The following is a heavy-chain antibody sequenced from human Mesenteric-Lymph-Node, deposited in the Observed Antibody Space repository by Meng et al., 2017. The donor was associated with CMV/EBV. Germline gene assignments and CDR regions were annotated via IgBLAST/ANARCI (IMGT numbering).Heavy chain of an antibody. CDR2: ISGSGTIT. Sequence: GGSLRLSCATSGFTFSGYAMSWVRQAPGKGLEWVSSISGSGTITKYADSVKGRFTVSRDNSKNTLYLQMNSLRAEDTAVYYCARALGAFDYWGQGTLVTVSS. CDR3: ARALGAFDY. V-gene: IGHV3-23*01. J-gene: IGHJ4*02. D-gene: IGHD7-27*01. CDR1: GFTFSGYA.